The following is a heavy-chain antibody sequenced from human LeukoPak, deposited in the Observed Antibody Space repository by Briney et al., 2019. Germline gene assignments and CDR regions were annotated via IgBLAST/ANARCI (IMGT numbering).Heavy chain of an antibody. CDR2: MNPNSGNT. CDR1: GYTFTSYD. V-gene: IGHV1-8*01. CDR3: ARGPLGYCSGGSCSDFDY. Sequence: ASAKVSCKASGYTFTSYDINWVRQATGQGLEWIGWMNPNSGNTGYAQKFQGRVTMTRNTSISTAYMELSSLRSEDTAVYYCARGPLGYCSGGSCSDFDYWGQGTLVTVSS. J-gene: IGHJ4*02. D-gene: IGHD2-15*01.